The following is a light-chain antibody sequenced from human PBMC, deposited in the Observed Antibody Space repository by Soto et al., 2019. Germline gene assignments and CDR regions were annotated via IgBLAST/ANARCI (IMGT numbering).Light chain of an antibody. CDR2: GVT. CDR1: GSDIGAYNF. V-gene: IGLV2-8*01. CDR3: YSYAGRNIWV. J-gene: IGLJ3*02. Sequence: QSALAQPPSASGSPGQSVTISCTGSGSDIGAYNFVSWYQQHPGKAPKLMIFGVTERPSGVPDRFSGSKSGNTASLTVSGLHADDEAVYYCYSYAGRNIWVFCGGTKLTVL.